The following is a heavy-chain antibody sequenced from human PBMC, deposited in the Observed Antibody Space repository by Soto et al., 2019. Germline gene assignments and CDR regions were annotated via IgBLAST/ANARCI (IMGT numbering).Heavy chain of an antibody. D-gene: IGHD2-15*01. CDR1: GFTFSSYA. J-gene: IGHJ6*03. V-gene: IGHV3-64D*06. Sequence: GGSLRLSCSASGFTFSSYAMHWVRQAPGKGLEYVSAISSNGGSTYYADSVKGRFTISRDNSKNTLYLQMSSLRAEDTAVYYCAKDGSCIGGSCSPYHLYYYYMDVWGKGTTVTVSS. CDR2: ISSNGGST. CDR3: AKDGSCIGGSCSPYHLYYYYMDV.